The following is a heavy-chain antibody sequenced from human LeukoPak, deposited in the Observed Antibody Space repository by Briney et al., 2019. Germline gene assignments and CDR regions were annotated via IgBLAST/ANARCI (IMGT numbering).Heavy chain of an antibody. CDR3: ARADSGSYPRFDY. CDR2: ISAYNGNT. D-gene: IGHD1-26*01. J-gene: IGHJ4*02. V-gene: IGHV1-18*01. CDR1: GYTFTSYG. Sequence: GASVKVSCKASGYTFTSYGISWVRQAPGQGLEWMGWISAYNGNTHYAQKFQGRVTMTRDTSTSTAYMELSRLRSDDTAVYYCARADSGSYPRFDYWGQGTLVTVSS.